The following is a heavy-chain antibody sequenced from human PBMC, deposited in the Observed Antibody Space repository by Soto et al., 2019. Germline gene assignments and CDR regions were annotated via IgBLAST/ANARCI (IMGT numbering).Heavy chain of an antibody. CDR3: ARCHSESSGPGYLDS. D-gene: IGHD3-22*01. V-gene: IGHV1-69*06. CDR2: VIHIFPKA. Sequence: QVRLVQSEAEVKKAGSSVKVSCKASGGTFSSDAVTWVRQAPGQGLEWMGGVIHIFPKANYEQKFQGRATITVDKSTSTVYMERNSLESADTAMYYCARCHSESSGPGYLDSWVQGPLVTV. J-gene: IGHJ4*02. CDR1: GGTFSSDA.